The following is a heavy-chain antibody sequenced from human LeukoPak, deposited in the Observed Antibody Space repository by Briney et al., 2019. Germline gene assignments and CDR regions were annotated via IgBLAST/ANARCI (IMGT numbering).Heavy chain of an antibody. CDR1: GDSISSSSSY. CDR3: ARTGYSYSYYYMDV. D-gene: IGHD5-18*01. CDR2: IYYSGNT. V-gene: IGHV4-39*01. Sequence: PSETLSLTCTVSGDSISSSSSYWGWIRQPPGKGLEWIGSIYYSGNTYYNTSLKSRVTISVDTSKNQFSLKLNSVTAADTAVYYCARTGYSYSYYYMDVWGKGTTVTISS. J-gene: IGHJ6*03.